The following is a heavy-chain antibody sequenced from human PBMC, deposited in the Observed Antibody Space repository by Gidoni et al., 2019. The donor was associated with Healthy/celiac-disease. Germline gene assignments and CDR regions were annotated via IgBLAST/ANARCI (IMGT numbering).Heavy chain of an antibody. D-gene: IGHD3-10*01. CDR2: IYYDGST. Sequence: LEWVSIIYYDGSTYDGDSVKGRFTISRHNSKNTLYLQMNSLRPEDTAVYYCARGGGFGSVGVDVWGQGTTVTVSS. CDR3: ARGGGFGSVGVDV. J-gene: IGHJ6*02. V-gene: IGHV3-53*04.